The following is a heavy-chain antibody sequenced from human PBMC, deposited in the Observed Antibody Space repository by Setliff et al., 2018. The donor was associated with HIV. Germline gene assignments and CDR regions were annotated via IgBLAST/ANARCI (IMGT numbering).Heavy chain of an antibody. D-gene: IGHD3-22*01. CDR3: ARDLSYDYDRSSDTFDY. V-gene: IGHV3-11*01. Sequence: PGGSLRLSCVGSGFTFNDYHISWIRQAPGKGLEWISYIGSLGDKEYADSVKGRFTISRDNARKSVYLQIDSLRAEDTAVYYCARDLSYDYDRSSDTFDYWGQGTLVTVSS. CDR2: IGSLGDK. CDR1: GFTFNDYH. J-gene: IGHJ4*02.